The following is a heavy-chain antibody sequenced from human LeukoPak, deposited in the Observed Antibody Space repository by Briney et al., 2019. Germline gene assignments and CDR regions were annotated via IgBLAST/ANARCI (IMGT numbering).Heavy chain of an antibody. D-gene: IGHD2-15*01. CDR3: ARAYSTSYSDWFDP. CDR2: ITSDGTST. J-gene: IGHJ5*02. Sequence: GGSLRLSCAASGFTFSNYWMHWVRQVPGKGLVRVARITSDGTSTTYAASVKGRFTISRDNAKNTLYLQMNSLRADDTGLYFCARAYSTSYSDWFDPWGQGTLVTVSS. V-gene: IGHV3-74*01. CDR1: GFTFSNYW.